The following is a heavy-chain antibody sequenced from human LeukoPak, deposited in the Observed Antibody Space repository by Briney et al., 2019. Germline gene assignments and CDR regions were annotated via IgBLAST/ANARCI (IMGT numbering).Heavy chain of an antibody. D-gene: IGHD5-18*01. CDR1: GGSISSSSYY. CDR2: IYYSGST. V-gene: IGHV4-39*07. CDR3: ARVGRYSYAFDY. J-gene: IGHJ4*02. Sequence: SETLSLTCTVSGGSISSSSYYWGWIRQPPGKGLEWIGSIYYSGSTNYNPSLKSRVTISVDTSKNQFSLKLSSVTAADTAVYYCARVGRYSYAFDYWGQGTLVTVSS.